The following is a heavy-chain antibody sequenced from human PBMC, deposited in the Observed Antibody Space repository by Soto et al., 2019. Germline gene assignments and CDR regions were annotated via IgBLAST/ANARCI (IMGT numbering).Heavy chain of an antibody. CDR2: ISSSGSTI. Sequence: QVQLVESGGGLVKPGGSLRLSCAASGFTFSDYYMSWIRQAPGKGLEWVSYISSSGSTIYYADSVKGRFTISRDNAKNSLYLQMNSLRAEDTAVYYCARAXPYCSSTSCHYYYYGMDVWSQGTTVTVS. J-gene: IGHJ6*02. CDR1: GFTFSDYY. V-gene: IGHV3-11*01. D-gene: IGHD2-2*01. CDR3: ARAXPYCSSTSCHYYYYGMDV.